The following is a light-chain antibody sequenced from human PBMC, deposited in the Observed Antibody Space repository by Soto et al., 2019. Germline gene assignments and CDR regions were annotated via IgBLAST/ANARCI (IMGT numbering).Light chain of an antibody. V-gene: IGKV1-5*03. CDR3: QQYTAYPVT. CDR1: QSISSW. CDR2: KAS. J-gene: IGKJ5*01. Sequence: DIQMTQSPSTLSASVGDSVTITCRASQSISSWLAWYQQKPGKAPKLLIYKASSLESGVPSGFSGSGSGTEFPLTISSLQPDDFATYYCQQYTAYPVTFGQGTRLEIE.